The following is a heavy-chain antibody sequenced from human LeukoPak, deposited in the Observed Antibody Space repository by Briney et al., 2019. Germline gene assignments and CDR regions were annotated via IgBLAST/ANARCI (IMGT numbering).Heavy chain of an antibody. D-gene: IGHD3-22*01. CDR1: ADSLSSGGHY. Sequence: SETLSLTCTVSADSLSSGGHYWAWIRQFPGKGLESIGFIHHSGRSRHNPSLKDRVAISVDTSKNQFSLKLSSVTAADTAVYYCASVPYSSGYYNYWGQGTLVTVSS. J-gene: IGHJ4*02. V-gene: IGHV4-31*03. CDR3: ASVPYSSGYYNY. CDR2: IHHSGRS.